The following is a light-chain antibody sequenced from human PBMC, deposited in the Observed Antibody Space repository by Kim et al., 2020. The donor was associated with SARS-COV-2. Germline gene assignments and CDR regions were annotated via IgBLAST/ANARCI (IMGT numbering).Light chain of an antibody. CDR2: GNS. V-gene: IGLV1-40*01. CDR3: PSYDSSLSGSGV. Sequence: QSVLTQPPSVSGAPGQRVTISCTGSSSNIGAGYVVNWYQQLPGTAPKLLIYGNSHRPSGVPDRFSGSESGTSASLAITGLQAEDEADYYCPSYDSSLSGSGVFGGGTQLTVL. CDR1: SSNIGAGYV. J-gene: IGLJ2*01.